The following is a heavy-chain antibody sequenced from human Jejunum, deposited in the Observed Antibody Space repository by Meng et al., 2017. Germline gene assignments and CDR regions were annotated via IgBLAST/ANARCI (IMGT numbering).Heavy chain of an antibody. CDR2: INYGGST. V-gene: IGHV4-4*02. CDR1: GGSIGSSNW. J-gene: IGHJ5*02. Sequence: LKDPGSGLVNPSGTLPCPFFVSGGSIGSSNWLSWVRQPPGKGLEWIAEINYGGSTNYNPSLKSRVTVSMDKSKNQFSLMLNSVTAADTAVYYCARDGQQLGRYWLDPWGQGTLVTVSS. D-gene: IGHD1-1*01. CDR3: ARDGQQLGRYWLDP.